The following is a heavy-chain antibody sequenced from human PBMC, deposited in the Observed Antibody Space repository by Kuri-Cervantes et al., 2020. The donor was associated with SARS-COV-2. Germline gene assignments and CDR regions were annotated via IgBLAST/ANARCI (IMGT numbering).Heavy chain of an antibody. D-gene: IGHD5-12*01. J-gene: IGHJ4*02. CDR1: GFTFSSYA. V-gene: IGHV3-64D*06. Sequence: GSLRLSCSASGFTFSSYAMHWVRQAPGKGLEYVSAISSNGGSTYYADSVKGRFTISRDNSKNTLYLQMSSLRAEDTAVYYCATASGYDYGDYWGQGTLVTVSS. CDR3: ATASGYDYGDY. CDR2: ISSNGGST.